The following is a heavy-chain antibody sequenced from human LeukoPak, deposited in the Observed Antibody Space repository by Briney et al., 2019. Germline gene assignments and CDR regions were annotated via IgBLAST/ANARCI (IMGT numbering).Heavy chain of an antibody. CDR3: ATYSSLNRREFQY. V-gene: IGHV3-7*01. J-gene: IGHJ1*01. CDR1: GFTFGDYA. CDR2: IKTDGSEK. D-gene: IGHD3-22*01. Sequence: GGSLRLSCTASGFTFGDYAMSWFRQAPGKGLQWVANIKTDGSEKYYVDSVKGRFTISRDNAKNSLYLQMNSLRAEDTAVYYCATYSSLNRREFQYWGQGTLLTVSS.